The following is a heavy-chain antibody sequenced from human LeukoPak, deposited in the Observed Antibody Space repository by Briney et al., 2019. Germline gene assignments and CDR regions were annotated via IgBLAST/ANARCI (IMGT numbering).Heavy chain of an antibody. D-gene: IGHD5-12*01. CDR1: GYTFTSYA. CDR2: INAGNGNT. CDR3: AREDIVATHAIDY. V-gene: IGHV1-3*01. Sequence: GASVKVSCKASGYTFTSYAMHWVRQAPGQRLEWMGWINAGNGNTQYSQKFQGRVTITRDTSATAVYTDLSSLRSEDTAVYYCAREDIVATHAIDYWGQGTLVTVSS. J-gene: IGHJ4*02.